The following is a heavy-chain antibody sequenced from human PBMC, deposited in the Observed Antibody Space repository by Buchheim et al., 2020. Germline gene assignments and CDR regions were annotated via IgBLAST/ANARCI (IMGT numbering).Heavy chain of an antibody. CDR2: INPSGGAT. J-gene: IGHJ4*02. CDR1: GYTFTSYY. V-gene: IGHV1-46*01. Sequence: QVQLVQSGAEVKKPGASVKVSCRASGYTFTSYYLHWVRQAPGQGLEWMGVINPSGGATDYAQRFRGIVPMTRDTSTSTFYMELSSLRSEDTAVYYCARDGVDIGSDYWGQGTL. D-gene: IGHD2-15*01. CDR3: ARDGVDIGSDY.